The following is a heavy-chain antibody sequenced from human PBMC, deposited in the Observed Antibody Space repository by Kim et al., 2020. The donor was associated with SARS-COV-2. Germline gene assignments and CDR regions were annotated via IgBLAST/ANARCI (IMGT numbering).Heavy chain of an antibody. D-gene: IGHD3-10*01. J-gene: IGHJ4*02. CDR1: GYTFTSYD. Sequence: ASVKVSCKASGYTFTSYDINWVRQATGQGLEWMGWMNPNSGNTGYAQKFQGRVTMTRNTSISTAYMELSSLRSEDTAVYYCARVLRGSARPHYWGQGTLVTVSS. CDR2: MNPNSGNT. V-gene: IGHV1-8*01. CDR3: ARVLRGSARPHY.